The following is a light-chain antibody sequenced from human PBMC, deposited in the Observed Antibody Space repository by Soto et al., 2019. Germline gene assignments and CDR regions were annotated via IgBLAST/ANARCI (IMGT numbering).Light chain of an antibody. CDR1: QTINNN. CDR2: GAS. J-gene: IGKJ1*01. Sequence: ETVMTQSPPTLSLSPGERATLSCRASQTINNNLVWYRQSPGQAPRLLIYGASSRATGMPVRFSGSGSGTEFTLSITSLQSQDFAVYSSQQYNDWPRTLGKGAKVDLK. V-gene: IGKV3-15*01. CDR3: QQYNDWPRT.